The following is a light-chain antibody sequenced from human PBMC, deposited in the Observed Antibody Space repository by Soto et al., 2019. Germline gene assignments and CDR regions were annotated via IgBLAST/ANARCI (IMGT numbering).Light chain of an antibody. Sequence: EIVLTQSPGTLSLSPGERATLSCRASQSVSSSYFAWSQQKPGQAPRLLIYGASSRATGIPDRFSGSGSGTDVTLTIIRLEPEDFAVYYCPQYGSSPPYTFGQGTKLEIK. V-gene: IGKV3-20*01. CDR1: QSVSSSY. CDR2: GAS. J-gene: IGKJ2*01. CDR3: PQYGSSPPYT.